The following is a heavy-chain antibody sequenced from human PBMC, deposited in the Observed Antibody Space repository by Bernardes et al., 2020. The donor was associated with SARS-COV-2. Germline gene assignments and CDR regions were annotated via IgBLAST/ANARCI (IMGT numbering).Heavy chain of an antibody. Sequence: GGSLRLSCAASGFTFNTYGMHWVRRAPGKGLEWVAVIWYDGSTKYYADSVKGRFTISRYNSKNTLYLQMDSLRAEDTAVYYCVRRFCAVSSACGNFYGMGVWGQGTTVTVSS. CDR2: IWYDGSTK. D-gene: IGHD3-16*01. V-gene: IGHV3-33*01. J-gene: IGHJ6*02. CDR3: VRRFCAVSSACGNFYGMGV. CDR1: GFTFNTYG.